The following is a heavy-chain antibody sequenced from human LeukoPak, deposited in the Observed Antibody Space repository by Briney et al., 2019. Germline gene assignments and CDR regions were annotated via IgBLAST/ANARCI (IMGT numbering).Heavy chain of an antibody. Sequence: GGSLRLSCAASGFTFSSYSMNWVRQAPGKGLEWVSYISSSSSTIYYADSVKGRFTISRDNAKNSLYLQMNSLRDEDTAVYYCAQGSHYYDSSGYPYYFDYWGQGTLVTVSS. V-gene: IGHV3-48*02. CDR1: GFTFSSYS. D-gene: IGHD3-22*01. CDR3: AQGSHYYDSSGYPYYFDY. CDR2: ISSSSSTI. J-gene: IGHJ4*02.